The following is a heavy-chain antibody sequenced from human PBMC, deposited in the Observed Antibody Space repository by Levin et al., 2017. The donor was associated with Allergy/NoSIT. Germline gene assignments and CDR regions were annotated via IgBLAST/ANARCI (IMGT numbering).Heavy chain of an antibody. Sequence: SGGSLRLSCAASGFTFNNYAMSWVRQAPGRGLEWVSAISGSGDSTYYAGSVKGRFTISRDNSKNTLYLQMSSLRAEDTAVYYCAKRDSGYSDGYVDDYWGQGTLVTVSS. D-gene: IGHD5-18*01. CDR1: GFTFNNYA. CDR3: AKRDSGYSDGYVDDY. J-gene: IGHJ4*02. CDR2: ISGSGDST. V-gene: IGHV3-23*01.